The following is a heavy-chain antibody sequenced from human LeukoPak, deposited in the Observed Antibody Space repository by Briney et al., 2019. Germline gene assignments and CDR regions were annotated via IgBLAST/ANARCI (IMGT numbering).Heavy chain of an antibody. V-gene: IGHV3-30*18. CDR2: ISHDGSKT. Sequence: GGSLRLSCVASGFTFSDYYMAWIRQAPGKGLEWVAAISHDGSKTYSGDSVKDRFTISRDNSKNTLFLEMNSLRPEDTAMYYCAKDAGQWQNWNWFAPWGQGTLVIVSS. CDR3: AKDAGQWQNWNWFAP. CDR1: GFTFSDYY. D-gene: IGHD6-19*01. J-gene: IGHJ5*02.